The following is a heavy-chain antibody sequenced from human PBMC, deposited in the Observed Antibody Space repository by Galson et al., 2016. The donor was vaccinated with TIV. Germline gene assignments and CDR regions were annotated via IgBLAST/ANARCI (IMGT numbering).Heavy chain of an antibody. V-gene: IGHV4-59*11. D-gene: IGHD1-26*01. Sequence: ETLSLTCTVSGGSISGHYWSWIRQPPGKGLEWIGYIYDNGNTDYIPSLKRRVSMSVDTSKNQFSLKLTSVTAADTAMYFCARGRLVGATIDRDYWGQGILVTVSS. CDR2: IYDNGNT. CDR1: GGSISGHY. CDR3: ARGRLVGATIDRDY. J-gene: IGHJ4*02.